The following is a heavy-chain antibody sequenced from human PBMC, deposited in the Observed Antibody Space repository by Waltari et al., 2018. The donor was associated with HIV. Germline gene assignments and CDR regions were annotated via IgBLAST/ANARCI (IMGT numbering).Heavy chain of an antibody. V-gene: IGHV3-30*18. Sequence: QVQLVESGGGVVQPGRSLRLSCAASGFTFNSYGMHWVRQAPGKGLDWVAVISYDGSNKYYADSVKGRFTISRDNSKNTLYLQMNSLRAEDTAVYYCAKGRGIDYWGQGTLVTVSS. CDR3: AKGRGIDY. CDR2: ISYDGSNK. J-gene: IGHJ4*02. CDR1: GFTFNSYG. D-gene: IGHD3-10*01.